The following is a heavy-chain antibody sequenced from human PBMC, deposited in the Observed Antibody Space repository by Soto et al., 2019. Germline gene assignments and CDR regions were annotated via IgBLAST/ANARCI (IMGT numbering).Heavy chain of an antibody. CDR1: GYSLTGYY. Sequence: VASVKVSCKASGYSLTGYYMHWVRQAPGQGLEWMGITNPRDGSTNYAQKFQGRVTMTSDTSTSTVYMEMSSLRSDDTAMYYCARSYVTSRPIDFWGQGTLVTVSS. CDR3: ARSYVTSRPIDF. V-gene: IGHV1-46*01. CDR2: TNPRDGST. J-gene: IGHJ4*02. D-gene: IGHD3-10*02.